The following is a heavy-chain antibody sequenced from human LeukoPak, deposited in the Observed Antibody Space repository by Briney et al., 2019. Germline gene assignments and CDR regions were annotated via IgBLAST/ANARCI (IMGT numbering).Heavy chain of an antibody. CDR3: TRGRHGYNFSP. J-gene: IGHJ5*02. CDR1: GFTFSSSG. Sequence: GSLRLSCAASGFTFSSSGMYWVRQAPGKGLERVALIWYDGSNEYYADSVKGRFTISRDNSKNTLYLQMNSLRAEDTAVYYCTRGRHGYNFSPWGQGTLVTVSS. D-gene: IGHD5-24*01. CDR2: IWYDGSNE. V-gene: IGHV3-33*01.